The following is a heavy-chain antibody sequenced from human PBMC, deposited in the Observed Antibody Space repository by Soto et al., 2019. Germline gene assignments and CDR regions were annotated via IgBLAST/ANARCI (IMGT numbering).Heavy chain of an antibody. CDR1: GGSITSSY. V-gene: IGHV4-4*07. D-gene: IGHD6-19*01. J-gene: IGHJ4*02. Sequence: SETLSLTYTVSGGSITSSYWSWIRQPAGKGLEWIGRIYTSGSTNYNPSLKSRVTTSVDTSKNQFSLKVSSVTAADTAVYYCARVASRGWYEDYWGQGILVTVSS. CDR2: IYTSGST. CDR3: ARVASRGWYEDY.